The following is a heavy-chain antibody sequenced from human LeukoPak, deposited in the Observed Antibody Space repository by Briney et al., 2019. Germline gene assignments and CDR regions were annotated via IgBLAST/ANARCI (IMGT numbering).Heavy chain of an antibody. V-gene: IGHV3-7*01. Sequence: GGSLRLSCAASGFTFSNYWMSWVRQAPGKGLEWVANIKQDGSEKYYVDSVKGRFTISRDNAKNSLFLQMNSLRAEDTAIYYCAILYYDSSGYHYWGQGSLVTVSS. CDR1: GFTFSNYW. CDR2: IKQDGSEK. D-gene: IGHD3-22*01. J-gene: IGHJ4*02. CDR3: AILYYDSSGYHY.